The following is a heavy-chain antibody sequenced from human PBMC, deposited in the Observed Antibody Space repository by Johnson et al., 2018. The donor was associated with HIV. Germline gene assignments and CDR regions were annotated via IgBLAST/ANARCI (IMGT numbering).Heavy chain of an antibody. D-gene: IGHD3-10*01. J-gene: IGHJ3*01. CDR2: LRYDGSEK. Sequence: QVQLVESGGGVVQPGRSLRLSCAVSGFIFSDYAMHWVRQAPSKGLEWVAVLRYDGSEKKYADSVRGRFTISRDNDKNPLYLQMNSPSPENTGVDHCASDRHGSGRPNAFDLWGRGTKVTV. V-gene: IGHV3-30-3*01. CDR1: GFIFSDYA. CDR3: ASDRHGSGRPNAFDL.